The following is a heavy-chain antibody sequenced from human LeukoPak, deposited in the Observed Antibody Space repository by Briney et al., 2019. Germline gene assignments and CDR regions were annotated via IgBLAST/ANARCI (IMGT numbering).Heavy chain of an antibody. J-gene: IGHJ6*03. Sequence: PPETLSLTCTVSGGSISSYYWSWIRQPPGKGLEWIGYIYYSGSTNYNPSLKSRVTISVDTSKNQFSLKLSSVTAADTAVYYCARARGSSTPYYYYYYYMDVWGKGTTVTVSS. CDR3: ARARGSSTPYYYYYYYMDV. V-gene: IGHV4-59*01. CDR2: IYYSGST. CDR1: GGSISSYY. D-gene: IGHD1-26*01.